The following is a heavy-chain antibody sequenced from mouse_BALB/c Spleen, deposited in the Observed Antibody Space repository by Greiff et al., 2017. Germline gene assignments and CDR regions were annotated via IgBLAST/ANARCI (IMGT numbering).Heavy chain of an antibody. V-gene: IGHV5-9*03. CDR2: ISSGGGNT. CDR3: ARRLTTVVARAMDD. D-gene: IGHD1-1*01. Sequence: EVQGVESGGGLVKPGGSLKLSCAASGFTFSSYTMSWVRQTPEKRLEWVATISSGGGNTYYPDSVKGRFTISRDNAKNNLYLQMSSLRSEDTALYYCARRLTTVVARAMDDWGQGTSVTVSS. CDR1: GFTFSSYT. J-gene: IGHJ4*01.